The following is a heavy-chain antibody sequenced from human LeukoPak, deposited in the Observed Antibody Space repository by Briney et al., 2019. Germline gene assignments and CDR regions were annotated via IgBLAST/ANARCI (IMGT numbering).Heavy chain of an antibody. CDR1: GYTFTSYG. V-gene: IGHV1-18*01. J-gene: IGHJ4*02. CDR2: ISAYNGNT. D-gene: IGHD6-19*01. Sequence: ASVKVSCKASGYTFTSYGISWVRQAPGQGLEWMGWISAYNGNTNYAQKLQGRVTMTTDTSTSTAYMELRSLRSDDTAVYYCARDTRSSGWYYFDYWGQGTLVTVSS. CDR3: ARDTRSSGWYYFDY.